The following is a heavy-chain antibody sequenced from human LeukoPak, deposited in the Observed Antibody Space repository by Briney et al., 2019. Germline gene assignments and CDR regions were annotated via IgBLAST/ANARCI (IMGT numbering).Heavy chain of an antibody. CDR2: ISAYNGNT. V-gene: IGHV1-18*01. CDR1: GGTFSSYA. J-gene: IGHJ4*02. Sequence: ASVKVSCKASGGTFSSYAISWVRQAPGQGLEWMGWISAYNGNTNYAQKLQGRVTMTTDTSTSTAYMELRSLRSDDTAVYFCARDRRGYYYGSGEYYFDYWGQGTLVTVSS. CDR3: ARDRRGYYYGSGEYYFDY. D-gene: IGHD3-10*01.